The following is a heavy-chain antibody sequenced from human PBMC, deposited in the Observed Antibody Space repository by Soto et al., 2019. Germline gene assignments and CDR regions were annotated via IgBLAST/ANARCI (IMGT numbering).Heavy chain of an antibody. CDR3: ARGGGVGVAGSAAFDM. CDR1: GYPVTAYY. V-gene: IGHV1-2*02. D-gene: IGHD3-3*01. Sequence: QLHLVQSGAVVKKPGASVTVYCSASGYPVTAYYMHWVRQAPGRGLEWMGGISPATGAAKYTQTFQGRVTMTRDTSTSTVFMELSGLTSEDTAVFYCARGGGVGVAGSAAFDMWGQGTLVTVSS. CDR2: ISPATGAA. J-gene: IGHJ3*02.